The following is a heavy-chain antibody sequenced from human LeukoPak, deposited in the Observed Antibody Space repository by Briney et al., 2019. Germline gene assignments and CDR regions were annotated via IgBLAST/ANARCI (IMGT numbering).Heavy chain of an antibody. CDR1: GFTFSNYG. Sequence: VGSLRLSCVASGFTFSNYGMHWVRQAPGKGLEWVAVVSYDRITKYYADSVKGRFSISRDNSKNTLSLEMNSLRPEDTAVYYCTREGLDSGSHFSAWFDPWGQGTLVTVSS. CDR3: TREGLDSGSHFSAWFDP. CDR2: VSYDRITK. D-gene: IGHD3-10*01. J-gene: IGHJ5*02. V-gene: IGHV3-30*03.